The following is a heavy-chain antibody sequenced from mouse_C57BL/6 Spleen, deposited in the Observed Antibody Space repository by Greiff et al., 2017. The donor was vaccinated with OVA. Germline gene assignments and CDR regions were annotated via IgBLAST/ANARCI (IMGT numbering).Heavy chain of an antibody. D-gene: IGHD4-1*01. J-gene: IGHJ3*01. CDR1: GYTFTDYE. Sequence: QVQLKQSGAELVRPGASVTLSCKASGYTFTDYEMHWVKQTPVHGLEWIGAIDPETGGTAYNQKFKGKAILTADKSSSTAYMELRSLTSEDSAVYYCTRWANWDSWFADWGQGTLVTVSA. V-gene: IGHV1-15*01. CDR2: IDPETGGT. CDR3: TRWANWDSWFAD.